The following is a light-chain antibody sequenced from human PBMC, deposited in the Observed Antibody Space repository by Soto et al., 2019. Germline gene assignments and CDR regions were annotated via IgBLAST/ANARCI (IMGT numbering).Light chain of an antibody. Sequence: EIVMTQSPATLSVSPGERATLSCRASQSVSGNFAWYQQKPGQAPSLLIYGPSTRATGIPARFSGSGSGTEFTLTISSLQSEDFAVYYCQQYNNWPPWTVRRGTKVEI. J-gene: IGKJ1*01. CDR3: QQYNNWPPWT. CDR2: GPS. CDR1: QSVSGN. V-gene: IGKV3-15*01.